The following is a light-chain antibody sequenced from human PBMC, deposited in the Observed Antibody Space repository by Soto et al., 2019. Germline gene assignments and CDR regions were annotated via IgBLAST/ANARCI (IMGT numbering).Light chain of an antibody. CDR3: QQSSSDLYT. J-gene: IGKJ2*01. CDR1: QDVSQW. V-gene: IGKV1-5*03. Sequence: DIHMTQSPSTLSASVGDRITITCRASQDVSQWLAWYQHKPGKAPKLLIYKASTLESGVSSRFSGRGSGTEFTLTITNLQPDDFATYYSQQSSSDLYTFGQGTKLEIK. CDR2: KAS.